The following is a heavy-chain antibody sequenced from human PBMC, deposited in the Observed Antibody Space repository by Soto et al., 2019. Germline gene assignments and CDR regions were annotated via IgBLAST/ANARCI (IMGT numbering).Heavy chain of an antibody. J-gene: IGHJ6*02. D-gene: IGHD3-10*01. Sequence: QVQVVQSGVEVRRPGSSVKVSCKASGDTFKNCVISWVRQAPGQGLEWMGGIIPLFGTTDFAQRVQGRLTMTADEATTTAYMELSRLRSGGTATYYCAAELGFGKLSVVWGQGTTVIVSS. CDR3: AAELGFGKLSVV. CDR1: GDTFKNCV. CDR2: IIPLFGTT. V-gene: IGHV1-69*01.